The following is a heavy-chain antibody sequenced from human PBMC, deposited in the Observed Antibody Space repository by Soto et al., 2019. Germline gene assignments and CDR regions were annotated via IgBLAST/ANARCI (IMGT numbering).Heavy chain of an antibody. V-gene: IGHV5-51*01. CDR1: GYSFARSW. J-gene: IGHJ6*02. D-gene: IGHD4-4*01. CDR3: ATTVSTRYYYAMDV. Sequence: HGESLKISCEGSGYSFARSWIGWVRQMPGKGLEWMGIIYPGDSETRYSPSFQGQVTISADKSINTAYVQWSSLKASDTAMYYCATTVSTRYYYAMDVWGQGTTVTVSS. CDR2: IYPGDSET.